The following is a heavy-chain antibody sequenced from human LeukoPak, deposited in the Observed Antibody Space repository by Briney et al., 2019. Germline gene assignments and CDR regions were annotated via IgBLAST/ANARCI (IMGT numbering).Heavy chain of an antibody. J-gene: IGHJ4*02. V-gene: IGHV4-38-2*01. Sequence: SETLSLTCAVSGYSISSGFYWGWIRQPPGKGLEWIGNIYHSGSTYYNPSLKSRVTLSVDTSKNQFSLKLSSVTAADTAVHYCASLNNYVPVYWGQGTLVTVSS. CDR1: GYSISSGFY. CDR2: IYHSGST. D-gene: IGHD4-11*01. CDR3: ASLNNYVPVY.